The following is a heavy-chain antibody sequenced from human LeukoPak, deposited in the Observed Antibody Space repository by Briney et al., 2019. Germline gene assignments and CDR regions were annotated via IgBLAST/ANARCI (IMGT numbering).Heavy chain of an antibody. J-gene: IGHJ4*02. V-gene: IGHV4-59*01. CDR1: GGSISSYY. CDR2: IYYSGST. D-gene: IGHD3-16*01. CDR3: ARVGAAGAFDY. Sequence: SEPLSLTCTVSGGSISSYYWSWIRQPPGKGLEWIGYIYYSGSTNYNPSLKSRVTISVDTSKNQFSLKLSSVTAADTAVYYCARVGAAGAFDYWGQGTLVTVSS.